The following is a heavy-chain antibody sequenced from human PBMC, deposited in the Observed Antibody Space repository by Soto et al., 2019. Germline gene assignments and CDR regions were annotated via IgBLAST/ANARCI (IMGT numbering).Heavy chain of an antibody. CDR1: GYTFTSYY. Sequence: QVQLVQSGAEVKKPGASLMVSCKATGYTFTSYYMPSVQQAPGQGLEWTGIINPVGGSTRYAQKFQGRVTMTRDTSKSICYMELRSLRSEDTAVYYYAKAPRGGVNITTYSAYIDYWGQGALCSVSS. J-gene: IGHJ4*02. D-gene: IGHD3-10*01. V-gene: IGHV1-46*01. CDR3: AKAPRGGVNITTYSAYIDY. CDR2: INPVGGST.